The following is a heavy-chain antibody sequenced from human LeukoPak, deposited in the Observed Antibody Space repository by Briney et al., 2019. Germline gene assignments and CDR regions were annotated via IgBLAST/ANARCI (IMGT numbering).Heavy chain of an antibody. D-gene: IGHD3-10*01. CDR3: AKVAKYYYGPETYYFFEQ. CDR1: GFSFSTYW. J-gene: IGHJ4*02. Sequence: GGSLRLSYAASGFSFSTYWMSWVRQAPGKGLEWVANINQDGTEKYYVDSVKGRFTVSRDYAKNSLYLQMNSLRVEDTAVYYCAKVAKYYYGPETYYFFEQWGQGTPVTASS. V-gene: IGHV3-7*01. CDR2: INQDGTEK.